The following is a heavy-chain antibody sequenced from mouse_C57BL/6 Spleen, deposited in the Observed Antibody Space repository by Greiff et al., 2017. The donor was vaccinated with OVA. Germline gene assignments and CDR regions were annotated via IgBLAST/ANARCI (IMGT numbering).Heavy chain of an antibody. CDR1: GYTFTDYY. Sequence: VQLKQSGPVLVKPGASVKMSCKASGYTFTDYYMNWVKQSHGKSLEWIGVINPYNGGTSYTQKFKGKATLTAEKSSRTAYMELNSLTSEDSAVDYCARRELQIPDYYAMDYWGQGTSVTVSS. V-gene: IGHV1-19*01. J-gene: IGHJ4*01. CDR2: INPYNGGT. CDR3: ARRELQIPDYYAMDY.